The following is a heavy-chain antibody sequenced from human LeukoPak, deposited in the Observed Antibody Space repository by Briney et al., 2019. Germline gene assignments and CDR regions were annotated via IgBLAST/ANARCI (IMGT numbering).Heavy chain of an antibody. V-gene: IGHV3-73*01. D-gene: IGHD3-10*01. Sequence: GGSLTLSCAASGFTLSDYWMHWVRQAPGKGLEWGGRIRSTANGYATAYAASVKGRFTISRDDSKNTAYLQMDSLKTEDAAVYYCTGNYYASGSYAVFDYWGQGTLVTVSS. J-gene: IGHJ4*02. CDR3: TGNYYASGSYAVFDY. CDR2: IRSTANGYAT. CDR1: GFTLSDYW.